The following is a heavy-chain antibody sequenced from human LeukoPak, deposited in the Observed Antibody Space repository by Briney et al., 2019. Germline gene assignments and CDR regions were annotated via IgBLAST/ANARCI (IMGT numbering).Heavy chain of an antibody. CDR3: AKDTLSGSYRYDYFDY. CDR2: ISWNSGSI. CDR1: GFTFDDYA. D-gene: IGHD3-16*02. Sequence: GGSLRLSCAASGFTFDDYAMHWVRQAPGKGLEWVSGISWNSGSIGYADSVKGRFTISSDNAKNSLYLQMNSLRAEDTALYYCAKDTLSGSYRYDYFDYWGQGTLVTVSS. J-gene: IGHJ4*02. V-gene: IGHV3-9*01.